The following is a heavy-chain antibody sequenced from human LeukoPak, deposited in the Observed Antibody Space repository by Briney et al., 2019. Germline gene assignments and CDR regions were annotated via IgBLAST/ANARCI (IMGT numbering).Heavy chain of an antibody. Sequence: PGGSLRLSCAASGFTFSSYAMSWVRQAPGRGLEWVSAISGSGGSTYYADSVKGRFTISRDNSKNTLYLQMNSLRAEDTAVYYCAEDRKYSGSRDYFDYWGQGTLVTVSS. CDR1: GFTFSSYA. V-gene: IGHV3-23*01. J-gene: IGHJ4*02. CDR2: ISGSGGST. CDR3: AEDRKYSGSRDYFDY. D-gene: IGHD1-26*01.